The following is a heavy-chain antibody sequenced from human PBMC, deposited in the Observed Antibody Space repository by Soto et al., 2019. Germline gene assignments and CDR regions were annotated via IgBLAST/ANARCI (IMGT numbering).Heavy chain of an antibody. V-gene: IGHV3-7*01. J-gene: IGHJ4*02. D-gene: IGHD2-15*01. CDR2: IKQDGSEK. CDR1: GFTFSTYW. Sequence: EVQLVESGGGLVEPGGSLRLSCAASGFTFSTYWMNWVRQAPGKGLEWVANIKQDGSEKYYVDSVKGRFTISRDNAKSSLYLQMNSLRAGDTAVYYCARDWGYCSGGTCYTVLDYWGQGTLFTVSS. CDR3: ARDWGYCSGGTCYTVLDY.